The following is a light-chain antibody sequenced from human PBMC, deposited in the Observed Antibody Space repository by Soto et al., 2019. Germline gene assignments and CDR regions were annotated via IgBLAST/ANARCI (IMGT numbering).Light chain of an antibody. V-gene: IGKV1-9*01. Sequence: DIQLTQSPSFLSASVGDRVPITCRASQGISSYLAWYQQKPGKAPQLLIYGASTLQSGVPSRFSGSGSGTEFTFTISSLQHEDSSTYYCQQLDSYPLTFGGGTKVEIK. CDR2: GAS. CDR3: QQLDSYPLT. CDR1: QGISSY. J-gene: IGKJ4*01.